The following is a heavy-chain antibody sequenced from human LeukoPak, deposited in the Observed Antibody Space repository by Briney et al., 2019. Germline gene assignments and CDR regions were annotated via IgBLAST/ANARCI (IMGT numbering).Heavy chain of an antibody. CDR2: ISSSGGST. V-gene: IGHV3-23*01. Sequence: GGSLRLSCAASEFTFSNYAMSWVRQAPGRGLEWVSAISSSGGSTYYADSVKGRFSISRDNSKNTLYLQMNSLRAEDTAVYYCARVMGITGTTQNNWFDPWGQGTLVTVSS. CDR1: EFTFSNYA. CDR3: ARVMGITGTTQNNWFDP. J-gene: IGHJ5*02. D-gene: IGHD1-20*01.